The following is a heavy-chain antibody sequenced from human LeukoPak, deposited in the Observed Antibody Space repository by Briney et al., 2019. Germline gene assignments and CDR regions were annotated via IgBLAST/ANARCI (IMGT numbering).Heavy chain of an antibody. Sequence: PSGTLSLTCIVSGGSISGYYWSWIRQPPGRGLEWIGYISDTGTSIYNPSLKNRLSMLVDTSKNHFYLNLTSVTAADTAIYYCARTRTYLDYWGQGALVTVSS. V-gene: IGHV4-59*01. CDR1: GGSISGYY. CDR3: ARTRTYLDY. CDR2: ISDTGTS. D-gene: IGHD1-7*01. J-gene: IGHJ4*02.